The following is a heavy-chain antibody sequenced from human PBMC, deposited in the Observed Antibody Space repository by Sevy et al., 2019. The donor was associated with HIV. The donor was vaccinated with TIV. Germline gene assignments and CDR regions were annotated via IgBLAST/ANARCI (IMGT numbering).Heavy chain of an antibody. J-gene: IGHJ3*02. CDR1: GFTFSSYA. CDR3: AGGRYDSSGSFDAFDI. V-gene: IGHV3-23*01. CDR2: IFGDGDIT. D-gene: IGHD3-22*01. Sequence: GGSLRLSCAASGFTFSSYAMNWVRQAPGKGLEWVSSIFGDGDITYYADSVKGRFTIPRDKSKNTLYLQMHSLRAEDTAVYYCAGGRYDSSGSFDAFDIWGQGTMVTVSS.